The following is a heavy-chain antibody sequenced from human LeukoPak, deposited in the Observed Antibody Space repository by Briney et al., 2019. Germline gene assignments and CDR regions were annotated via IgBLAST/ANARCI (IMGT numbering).Heavy chain of an antibody. CDR3: ATYTHWVAGDV. J-gene: IGHJ6*02. CDR1: GFTFSDSW. V-gene: IGHV3-7*01. Sequence: GGSLRLSCAASGFTFSDSWMSWVRQAPGKGLEWVANMNQDGSAKDYVDSVKGRFAISRDNARNSLYLQMSSLRAEDTAVYYCATYTHWVAGDVWGQGTTVTVSS. CDR2: MNQDGSAK. D-gene: IGHD3-16*01.